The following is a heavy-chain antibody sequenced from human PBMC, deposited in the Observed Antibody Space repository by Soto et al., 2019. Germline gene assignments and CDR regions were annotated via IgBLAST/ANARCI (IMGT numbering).Heavy chain of an antibody. CDR1: GFTLSSYS. J-gene: IGHJ3*02. CDR2: ISSSSSTI. D-gene: IGHD1-20*01. V-gene: IGHV3-48*02. CDR3: ARDGRITGTDAFDI. Sequence: GXLRLSSAASGFTLSSYSMNWVLQAPGKGLEWVSYISSSSSTIYYADSVKGRFTISRDNAKNSLYLQMNSLRDEDTAVYYCARDGRITGTDAFDIWGQGTMVTV.